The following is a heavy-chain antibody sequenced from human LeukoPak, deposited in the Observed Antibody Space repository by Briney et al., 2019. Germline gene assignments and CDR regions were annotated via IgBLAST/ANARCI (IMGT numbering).Heavy chain of an antibody. CDR2: INHSGST. J-gene: IGHJ6*02. CDR3: ARDVDTAMVMVYYGMDV. CDR1: GGSFSGYY. D-gene: IGHD5-18*01. V-gene: IGHV4-34*01. Sequence: SETLSLTCAVYGGSFSGYYWSWIRQPPGKGLEWIGEINHSGSTNYNPSLKSRVTISVDTSKNQFSLKLSSVTAEDTAVYYCARDVDTAMVMVYYGMDVWGQGTTVTVSS.